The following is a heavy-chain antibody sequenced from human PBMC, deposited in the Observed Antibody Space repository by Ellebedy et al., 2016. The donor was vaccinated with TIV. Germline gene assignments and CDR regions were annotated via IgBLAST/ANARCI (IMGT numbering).Heavy chain of an antibody. D-gene: IGHD3-9*01. Sequence: SETLSLXXTVSGGSISSGGYYWSWIRQYPGKGLEWIGYIYYSGSTYYNPSLKSRVTISVDTSKNQFSLKLSSVTAADTAVYYCARGADILTGYTLDYWGQGTLVTVSS. CDR1: GGSISSGGYY. CDR3: ARGADILTGYTLDY. V-gene: IGHV4-31*03. CDR2: IYYSGST. J-gene: IGHJ4*02.